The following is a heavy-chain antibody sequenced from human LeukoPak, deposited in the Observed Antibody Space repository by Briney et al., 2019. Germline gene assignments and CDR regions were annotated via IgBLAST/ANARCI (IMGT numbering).Heavy chain of an antibody. CDR1: GYTFSDYY. D-gene: IGHD3-10*01. CDR2: INPYKGVA. Sequence: ASVKVSCKASGYTFSDYYIFWVRQAPGQGLEWMGWINPYKGVAFSAQKFQDRVTMTSDPPTSTAYLELTSLRFEDTAVYYCARGLPGTNIRGLGYWGQGTLVIVSS. CDR3: ARGLPGTNIRGLGY. V-gene: IGHV1-2*02. J-gene: IGHJ4*02.